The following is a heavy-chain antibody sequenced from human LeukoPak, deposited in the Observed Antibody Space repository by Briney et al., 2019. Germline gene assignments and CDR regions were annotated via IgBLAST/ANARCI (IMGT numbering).Heavy chain of an antibody. D-gene: IGHD2-21*02. CDR3: AKHLTAINTYILFGLDV. J-gene: IGHJ6*02. Sequence: GGSLRLSCAATGFSFNDYGMHWVRQPPGKGLEWVSAINWNGGGTDYADSVKGRFTISRDNAKNSLYLQLNSLRADDTALYYFAKHLTAINTYILFGLDVWGQGTSVTVSS. CDR1: GFSFNDYG. CDR2: INWNGGGT. V-gene: IGHV3-9*01.